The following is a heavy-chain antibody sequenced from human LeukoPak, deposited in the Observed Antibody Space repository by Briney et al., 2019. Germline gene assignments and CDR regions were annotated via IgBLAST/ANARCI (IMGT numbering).Heavy chain of an antibody. Sequence: SETLSLTCTVSGGSISSGDYYWSWIRQPPGTGLEWIGYIYYSGSTYYNPSLKSRVTISVDTSKNQFSLKLSSVTAADTAVYYCARGDYGDYRYNWFDPWGQGTLVTVSS. CDR1: GGSISSGDYY. J-gene: IGHJ5*02. D-gene: IGHD4-17*01. CDR2: IYYSGST. CDR3: ARGDYGDYRYNWFDP. V-gene: IGHV4-30-4*01.